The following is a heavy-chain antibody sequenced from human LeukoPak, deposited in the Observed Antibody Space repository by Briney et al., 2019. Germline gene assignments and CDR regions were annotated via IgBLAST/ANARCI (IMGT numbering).Heavy chain of an antibody. V-gene: IGHV4-39*01. CDR1: GGSISSSSYY. D-gene: IGHD2-2*02. CDR3: ARRLCSSLTCNIGPSGNWLDP. Sequence: SETLSLTCNVSGGSISSSSYYWGWIRQPPGKGLEWIGSMYYGGSTYYNPSLKSRVTISVDTSKNQFSLKLNSVTAADTAVYYCARRLCSSLTCNIGPSGNWLDPWGQGTLVTVSS. J-gene: IGHJ5*02. CDR2: MYYGGST.